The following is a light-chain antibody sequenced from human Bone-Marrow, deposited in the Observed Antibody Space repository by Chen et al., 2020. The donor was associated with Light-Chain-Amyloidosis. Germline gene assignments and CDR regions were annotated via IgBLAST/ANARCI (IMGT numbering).Light chain of an antibody. V-gene: IGLV3-21*02. J-gene: IGLJ3*02. CDR2: DDS. Sequence: SYVLTQPSSVSVAPGQTVTIAWGGNNIGSTSVHWYQQTPGQAPLLVVYDDSDRPSGIPERLSGSKAGNAATLPVGRVEAGDEADYYYQVWDRSSDRPVFGGGSKLTVL. CDR1: NIGSTS. CDR3: QVWDRSSDRPV.